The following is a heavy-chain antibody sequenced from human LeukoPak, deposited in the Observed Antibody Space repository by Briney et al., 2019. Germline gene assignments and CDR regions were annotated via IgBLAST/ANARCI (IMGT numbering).Heavy chain of an antibody. V-gene: IGHV3-48*03. CDR2: ISSGSSNI. J-gene: IGHJ4*02. CDR3: ARESRAGYDYVWESYRYTGLDY. D-gene: IGHD3-16*02. CDR1: GFTFSTYD. Sequence: GGSLRLSCAGSGFTFSTYDMNWVRQAPGKGLEWVSYISSGSSNIYYADSVKGRFTISRDNAKNSLYLQMNSLRAEDTAVYYCARESRAGYDYVWESYRYTGLDYWGQGTLVTVSS.